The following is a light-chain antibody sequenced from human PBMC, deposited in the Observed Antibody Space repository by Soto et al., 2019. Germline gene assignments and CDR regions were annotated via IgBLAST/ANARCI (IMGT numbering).Light chain of an antibody. J-gene: IGKJ4*01. CDR2: DSS. CDR3: QQDGGSPLT. Sequence: EIVLTQSPGTLSLSPGERATLSCRASQSVTSTFLAWYQQRPGQAPRLLIYDSSSRAAGIPDRFSGSGSGTDFTLTISRLEPEDFAVYYCQQDGGSPLTFGGGTKVEIK. CDR1: QSVTSTF. V-gene: IGKV3-20*01.